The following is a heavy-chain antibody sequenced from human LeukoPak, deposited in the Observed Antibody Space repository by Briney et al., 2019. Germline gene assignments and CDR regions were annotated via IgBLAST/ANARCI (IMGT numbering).Heavy chain of an antibody. D-gene: IGHD1-1*01. Sequence: PSETLSLTCAVYGGSFSGYYWSWIRQPPGKGLEWIGEINHSGSTNYNPSPKSRVTISVDTSKNQFSLKLSSVTAADTAVYYCARGAYNLINKRVSRWFDPWGQGTLVTVSS. CDR1: GGSFSGYY. V-gene: IGHV4-34*01. CDR2: INHSGST. J-gene: IGHJ5*02. CDR3: ARGAYNLINKRVSRWFDP.